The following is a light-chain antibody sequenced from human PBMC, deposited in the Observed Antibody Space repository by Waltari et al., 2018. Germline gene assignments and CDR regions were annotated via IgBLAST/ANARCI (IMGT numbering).Light chain of an antibody. CDR2: CNS. J-gene: IGLJ1*01. Sequence: QSVLTQPPSVSGAPGQRVTISCTGSSSNIRAGYDVHWYQQLPGTAPKLLIYCNSNRPSGVPDRFSGSKSGTSASLAITGLQAEDEADYYCQSYDSSLSGSVVFGTGTKVTVL. CDR1: SSNIRAGYD. CDR3: QSYDSSLSGSVV. V-gene: IGLV1-40*01.